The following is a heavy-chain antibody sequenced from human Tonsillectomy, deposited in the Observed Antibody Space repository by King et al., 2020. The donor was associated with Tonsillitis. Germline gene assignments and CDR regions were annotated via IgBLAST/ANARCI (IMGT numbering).Heavy chain of an antibody. Sequence: VQLVESGGGLVKPGGSLRLSCAASGFTFSSYSMNWVRQAPGKGLEWVSSISSSSSYIFYADSVKGRFTISRDNAKNSLYLQMNSLRAEDTAVFYCARDSSLDYYASGSYVAFDIWGQGTMVTVSS. CDR2: ISSSSSYI. CDR3: ARDSSLDYYASGSYVAFDI. J-gene: IGHJ3*02. V-gene: IGHV3-21*01. CDR1: GFTFSSYS. D-gene: IGHD3-10*01.